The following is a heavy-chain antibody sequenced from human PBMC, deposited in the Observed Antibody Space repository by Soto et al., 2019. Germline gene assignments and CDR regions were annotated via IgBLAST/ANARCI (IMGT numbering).Heavy chain of an antibody. CDR3: AKGRSYYYYYGVDV. Sequence: GGSLRLSCTASGFTFGDYAMGWVRQAPGKGLEWVSDIIDSGGSTYYADSVKGRFTISRDNSKSTLYLQMNSLRAEDTALYYCAKGRSYYYYYGVDVWGQGTTVTVSS. CDR1: GFTFGDYA. V-gene: IGHV3-23*01. J-gene: IGHJ6*02. CDR2: IIDSGGST.